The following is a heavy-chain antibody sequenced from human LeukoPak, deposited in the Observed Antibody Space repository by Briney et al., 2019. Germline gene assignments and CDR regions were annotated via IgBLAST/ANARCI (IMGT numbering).Heavy chain of an antibody. CDR2: INRSGST. Sequence: PSETLSLTCAVYGGSFSGYYWSWIRQPPGKGLEWIGEINRSGSTNYNPSLKSRVTISVDTSKNQFSLKLSSVTAADAAVYYCARETVTMPFDYWGQGTLVTVSS. CDR3: ARETVTMPFDY. D-gene: IGHD4-23*01. V-gene: IGHV4-34*01. J-gene: IGHJ4*02. CDR1: GGSFSGYY.